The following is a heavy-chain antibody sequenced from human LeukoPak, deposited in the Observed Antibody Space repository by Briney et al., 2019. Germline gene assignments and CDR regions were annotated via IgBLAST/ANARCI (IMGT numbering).Heavy chain of an antibody. CDR1: GYTFTSYY. CDR2: INPNSGGT. Sequence: ASVKVSCKASGYTFTSYYIHWVRQAPGQGLEWMGRINPNSGGTNYAQKFQGRVTMTRDTSISTAYMELSRLRSDDTAVYYCATTPDDYYYYGMDVWGQGTTVTVSS. J-gene: IGHJ6*02. CDR3: ATTPDDYYYYGMDV. V-gene: IGHV1-2*06.